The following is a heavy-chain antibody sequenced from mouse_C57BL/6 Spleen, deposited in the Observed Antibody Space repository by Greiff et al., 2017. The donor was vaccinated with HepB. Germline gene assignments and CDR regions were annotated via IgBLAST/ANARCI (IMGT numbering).Heavy chain of an antibody. CDR1: GFTFSSYA. CDR2: ISDGGSYT. V-gene: IGHV5-4*03. D-gene: IGHD2-10*01. CDR3: ARRAYRTWFAY. J-gene: IGHJ3*01. Sequence: EVQLVESGGGLVKPGGSLKLSCAASGFTFSSYAMSWVRQTPEKRLEWVATISDGGSYTYYPDNVKGRFTISRDNAKNNLYLQMSHLKSEDTAMYYCARRAYRTWFAYWGQGTLVTVSA.